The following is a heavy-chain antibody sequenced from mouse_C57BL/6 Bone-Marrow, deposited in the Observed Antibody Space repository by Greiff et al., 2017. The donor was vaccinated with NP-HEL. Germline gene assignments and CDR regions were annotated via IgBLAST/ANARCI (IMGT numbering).Heavy chain of an antibody. V-gene: IGHV1-81*01. CDR2: IYPRSGNT. Sequence: VKLMESGAELARPGASVKLSCKASGYTFTSYGISWVKQRTGQGLEWIGEIYPRSGNTYYNEKFKGKATLTADKSSSTAYMELRSLTSEDSAVYFCARRRIWRGFAYWGQGTLVTVSA. CDR3: ARRRIWRGFAY. J-gene: IGHJ3*01. D-gene: IGHD1-1*02. CDR1: GYTFTSYG.